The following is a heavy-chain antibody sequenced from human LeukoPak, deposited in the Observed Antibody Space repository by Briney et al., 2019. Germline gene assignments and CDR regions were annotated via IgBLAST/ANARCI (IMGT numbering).Heavy chain of an antibody. CDR2: ISSNGGST. Sequence: PGGSLRLSCAASGFTFSTYAIHWVRQAPGKGLEYVSAISSNGGSTFYANSVKGRFIVSRDNSKNTLYLQMGSLRAGDLAVYYCARRAPGFSSGWLDYWGQGTLVTVSS. V-gene: IGHV3-64*01. J-gene: IGHJ4*02. D-gene: IGHD6-19*01. CDR3: ARRAPGFSSGWLDY. CDR1: GFTFSTYA.